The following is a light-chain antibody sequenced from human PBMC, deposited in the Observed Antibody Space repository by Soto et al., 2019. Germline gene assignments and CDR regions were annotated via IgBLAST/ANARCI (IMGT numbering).Light chain of an antibody. J-gene: IGLJ3*02. CDR1: TGAVTSGHY. Sequence: QTVVTQEPSLTVSPGGTVTLTCGSSTGAVTSGHYPYWFQQKPGQAPTTLMYDTKNKHSWTPARFSGSLLGGKAALTLSGAQPEDEAEYYCLLSYSGARVFGGGTQLTVL. CDR2: DTK. V-gene: IGLV7-46*01. CDR3: LLSYSGARV.